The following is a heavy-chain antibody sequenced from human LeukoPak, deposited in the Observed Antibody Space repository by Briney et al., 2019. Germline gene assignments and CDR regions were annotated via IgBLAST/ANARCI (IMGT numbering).Heavy chain of an antibody. CDR3: ARGRLFCSSTSCYTGVYYYYYMDV. Sequence: PSETLSLTCAVYGGSFSGYYWSWIRQPPGKGLEWIGEINHSGSTNYNPSLKSRVTISVDTSKNQFSLKLSSVTAADTAVYYCARGRLFCSSTSCYTGVYYYYYMDVWGKGTTVTVSS. CDR2: INHSGST. CDR1: GGSFSGYY. J-gene: IGHJ6*03. V-gene: IGHV4-34*01. D-gene: IGHD2-2*02.